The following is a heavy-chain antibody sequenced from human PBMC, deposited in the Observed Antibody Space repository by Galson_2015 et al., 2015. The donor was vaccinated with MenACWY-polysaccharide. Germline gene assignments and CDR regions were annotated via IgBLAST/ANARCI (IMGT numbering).Heavy chain of an antibody. V-gene: IGHV3-74*01. CDR1: GLTFSNNW. J-gene: IGHJ3*02. D-gene: IGHD5-18*01. CDR3: ARDDHGLGVDTTISPKRDAFDI. CDR2: ISGDGSST. Sequence: SLRLSCAASGLTFSNNWIHWVRQAPGKGLVWVSRISGDGSSTSYANSVKGRFTISRDNAKNTLFLQMNSLRAEDTALYYCARDDHGLGVDTTISPKRDAFDIWGQGTMVTVSS.